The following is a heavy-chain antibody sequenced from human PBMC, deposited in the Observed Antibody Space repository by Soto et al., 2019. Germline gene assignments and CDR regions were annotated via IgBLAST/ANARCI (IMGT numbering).Heavy chain of an antibody. J-gene: IGHJ5*02. CDR2: INHSGST. D-gene: IGHD6-19*01. Sequence: SETLSLTCAVYGGYFSGYYWSWIRQPPGKGLEWIGEINHSGSTNYNPSLKSRVTISVDTSKNQFSLKLSSVTAADTAVYYCARERSSGWYQYLRWFAPWGQGTLVTVSS. CDR1: GGYFSGYY. CDR3: ARERSSGWYQYLRWFAP. V-gene: IGHV4-34*01.